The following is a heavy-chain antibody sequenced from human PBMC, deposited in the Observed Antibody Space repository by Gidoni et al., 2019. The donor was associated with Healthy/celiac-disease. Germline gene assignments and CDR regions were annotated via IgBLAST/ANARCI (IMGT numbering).Heavy chain of an antibody. J-gene: IGHJ4*02. D-gene: IGHD5-12*01. V-gene: IGHV3-23*01. CDR1: GFPFSSYA. CDR3: AKVLGWLQLLSPFDY. CDR2: SSGSGGST. Sequence: EVQLLESGGGLVQPGGSLRLSCAASGFPFSSYAMRWVRQAPGKGMEWVSASSGSGGSTYYADAVKGRFTISRDKAKNTLYRKMNSLRAEDTAVYYCAKVLGWLQLLSPFDYWGQGTLVTVSS.